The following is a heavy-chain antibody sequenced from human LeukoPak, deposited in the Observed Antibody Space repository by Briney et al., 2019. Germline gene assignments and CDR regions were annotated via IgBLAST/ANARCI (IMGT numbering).Heavy chain of an antibody. D-gene: IGHD2-15*01. J-gene: IGHJ4*02. CDR1: GFTFNDYA. Sequence: PGGSLRLSCAASGFTFNDYAMHWVRQAPGKGLEWVSGISWNSGSVGYADSVKGRFTISRDNVKNSLYLQMNSLRAEDTALYYCVKDIQASAGGYFDYWGQGTLVTGSS. V-gene: IGHV3-9*01. CDR3: VKDIQASAGGYFDY. CDR2: ISWNSGSV.